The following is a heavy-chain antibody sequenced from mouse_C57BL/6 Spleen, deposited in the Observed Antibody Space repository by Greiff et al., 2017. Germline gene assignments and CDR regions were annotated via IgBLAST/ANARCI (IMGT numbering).Heavy chain of an antibody. V-gene: IGHV5-4*03. CDR2: ISDGGSYT. CDR1: GFTFSSYA. CDR3: ARVYGYGGPYFDY. J-gene: IGHJ2*01. Sequence: EVKLMESGGGLVKPGGSLKLSCAASGFTFSSYAMSWVRQTPEKRLEWVATISDGGSYTYYPDNVKGRFTISRDNAKNNLYLQMSHLKSEDTAMYYCARVYGYGGPYFDYWGQGTTLTVSS. D-gene: IGHD2-2*01.